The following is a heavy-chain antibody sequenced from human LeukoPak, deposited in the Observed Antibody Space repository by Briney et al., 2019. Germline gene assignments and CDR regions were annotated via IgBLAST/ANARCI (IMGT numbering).Heavy chain of an antibody. D-gene: IGHD5-18*01. Sequence: PGGSLRLSCAASGFTFSDYYMSWIRQAPGKGLEWVSYISGSDSTIYYAHSVKGRFTISRDNAKNSVCLQMNSLRAEDTGVYYCATGCSYGYTSPRYDPWGQGTLVTVSS. CDR1: GFTFSDYY. J-gene: IGHJ5*02. CDR2: ISGSDSTI. CDR3: ATGCSYGYTSPRYDP. V-gene: IGHV3-11*01.